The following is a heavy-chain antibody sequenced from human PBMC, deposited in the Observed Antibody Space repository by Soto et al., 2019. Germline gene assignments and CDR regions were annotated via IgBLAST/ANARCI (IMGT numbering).Heavy chain of an antibody. V-gene: IGHV1-3*01. J-gene: IGHJ4*02. Sequence: ASVKVSCKASGYTFTSYAMHWVRQAPGQRLEWMGWINAGNGNTKYSQKFQGRVTITRDTSASTAYMELSSLRSEDTAVYYCATASLRYFDWYGFDYCGQRTLVTVSS. CDR2: INAGNGNT. CDR1: GYTFTSYA. D-gene: IGHD3-9*01. CDR3: ATASLRYFDWYGFDY.